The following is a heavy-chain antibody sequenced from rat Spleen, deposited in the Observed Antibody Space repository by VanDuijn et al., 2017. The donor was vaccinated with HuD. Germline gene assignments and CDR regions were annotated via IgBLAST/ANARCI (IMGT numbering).Heavy chain of an antibody. CDR2: IIYDGSGT. CDR3: ATPTPGIPFAY. D-gene: IGHD1-4*01. J-gene: IGHJ3*01. Sequence: EVQLVESGGRLVQPGNSLKLSCAASGFTFSDHAMAWVRQFPKKGLEWVAIIIYDGSGTYYRDSVKDRFTISRDNAKNTLSLQMDSLRTEDTATYYCATPTPGIPFAYWGQGTLVTVSS. CDR1: GFTFSDHA. V-gene: IGHV5S10*01.